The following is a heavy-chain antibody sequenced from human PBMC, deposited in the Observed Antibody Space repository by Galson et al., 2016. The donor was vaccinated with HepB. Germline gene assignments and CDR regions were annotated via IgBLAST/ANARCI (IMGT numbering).Heavy chain of an antibody. CDR3: ARDKRLWLM. J-gene: IGHJ4*02. CDR2: IRSEASDYST. V-gene: IGHV3-72*01. Sequence: SLRLSCAASGFTFSDHSMDWVRQAPGKGPEWVARIRSEASDYSTDYAASVKGRFTISRDNAKNSLYLQMNSLRAEDTAVYYCARDKRLWLMWGQGTLVTVSS. D-gene: IGHD5-18*01. CDR1: GFTFSDHS.